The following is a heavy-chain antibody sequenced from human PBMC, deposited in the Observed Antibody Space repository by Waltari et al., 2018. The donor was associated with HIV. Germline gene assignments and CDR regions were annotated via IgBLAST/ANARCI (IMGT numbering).Heavy chain of an antibody. CDR2: LYNEGRT. CDR1: GFSFSDNY. CDR3: ARMKRSYGSGQARYFYVGMDV. Sequence: EVQLVVSGGGLVQSGGSLRSSCAVSGFSFSDNYFSWVRWAPGKGLEWVSVLYNEGRTQYLDFVKGRLTIFRDNSKNALDLQMNSLWVDDTAVYYWARMKRSYGSGQARYFYVGMDVWGQGTTVIVSS. V-gene: IGHV3-53*01. J-gene: IGHJ6*02. D-gene: IGHD3-10*01.